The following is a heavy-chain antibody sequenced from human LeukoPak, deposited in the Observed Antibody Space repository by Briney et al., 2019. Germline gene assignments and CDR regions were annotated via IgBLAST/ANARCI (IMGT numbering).Heavy chain of an antibody. J-gene: IGHJ4*02. D-gene: IGHD5-24*01. V-gene: IGHV4-61*02. CDR3: ARERRWDFDY. Sequence: SETLSLTCTVPGGSISSGSYYWSWIRQPAGKGLEWIGRIYTSGSTNYNPSLKSRVTISVDTSKNQFSLKLSSVTAADTAVYYCARERRWDFDYWGQGTLVTVSS. CDR2: IYTSGST. CDR1: GGSISSGSYY.